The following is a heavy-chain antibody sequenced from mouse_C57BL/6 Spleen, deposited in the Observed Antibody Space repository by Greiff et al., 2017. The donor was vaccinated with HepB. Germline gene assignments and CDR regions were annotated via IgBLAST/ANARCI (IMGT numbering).Heavy chain of an antibody. Sequence: LVKPGASVKISCKASGYAFSSSWMNWVKQRPGKGLEWIGRIYPGDGDTNYNGKFKGKATLTADKSSSTAYMQLSSLTSEDSAVYFCARLDYDGAMDYWGQGTSVTVSS. J-gene: IGHJ4*01. CDR2: IYPGDGDT. CDR3: ARLDYDGAMDY. V-gene: IGHV1-82*01. D-gene: IGHD2-4*01. CDR1: GYAFSSSW.